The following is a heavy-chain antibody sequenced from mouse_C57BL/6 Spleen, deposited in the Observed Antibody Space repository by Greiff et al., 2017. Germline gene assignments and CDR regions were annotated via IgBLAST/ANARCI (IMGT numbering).Heavy chain of an antibody. J-gene: IGHJ3*01. Sequence: LVESEGGLVQPGSSMKLSCTASGFTFSDSYMAWVRQVPEKGLEWVANINYDGSSTYYLDYLQSRFIIAGDHAKNILYLQMSSLKSEDTATYYCARDDGYYEWLFAYWGQGTLVTVSA. V-gene: IGHV5-16*01. CDR3: ARDDGYYEWLFAY. CDR1: GFTFSDSY. D-gene: IGHD2-3*01. CDR2: INYDGSST.